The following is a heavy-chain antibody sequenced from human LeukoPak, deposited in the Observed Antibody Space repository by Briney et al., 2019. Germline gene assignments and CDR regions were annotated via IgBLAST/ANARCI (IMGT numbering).Heavy chain of an antibody. J-gene: IGHJ4*02. V-gene: IGHV3-23*01. CDR1: GFTFSSYA. D-gene: IGHD3-3*01. CDR2: ISGSGGST. CDR3: ARDERLLSFLK. Sequence: GGSLRLSCAASGFTFSSYAMSWVRQAPGKGLEWFSAISGSGGSTYYADSVKGRFTISRDNSKNTLYLQMNSLRAEDTAIYYCARDERLLSFLKWGQGTLVTVSS.